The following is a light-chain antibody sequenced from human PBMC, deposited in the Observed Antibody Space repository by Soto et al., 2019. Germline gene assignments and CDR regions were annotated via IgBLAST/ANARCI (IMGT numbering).Light chain of an antibody. Sequence: QSALTQPPSASGSPGQSVTIPCTGTSSDVGGYDHVSWYQQHPGKAPKLMIYEVTKRPAGVPDRFSGSKSGNTGSLTVSGLQAEDEADYYCSSDAGNYNYVFGTGTKVTVL. V-gene: IGLV2-8*01. CDR3: SSDAGNYNYV. CDR1: SSDVGGYDH. J-gene: IGLJ1*01. CDR2: EVT.